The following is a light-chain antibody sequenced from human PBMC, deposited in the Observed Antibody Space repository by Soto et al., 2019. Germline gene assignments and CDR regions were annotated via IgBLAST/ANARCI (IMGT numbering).Light chain of an antibody. CDR2: GAS. Sequence: EIVMTQSPATLSVSPGERANLSCRASQSVSSNLAWYQQKPGQTPRLLIYGASTRATGIPARFSGSGSGTEFTLTISSLQSEDFAVYYCQQYNNWRGTFGQGTKVDI. V-gene: IGKV3-15*01. CDR3: QQYNNWRGT. J-gene: IGKJ1*01. CDR1: QSVSSN.